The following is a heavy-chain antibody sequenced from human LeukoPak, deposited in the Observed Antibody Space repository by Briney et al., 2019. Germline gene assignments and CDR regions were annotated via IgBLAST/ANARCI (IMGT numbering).Heavy chain of an antibody. CDR3: ARGHVAYSSSWFRRFDP. CDR2: IEDIGRT. V-gene: IGHV4-34*01. CDR1: GGSFSGYY. J-gene: IGHJ5*02. Sequence: SETLSLTCAVYGGSFSGYYWSWIRQPPGKGLEWIGEIEDIGRTNYNSSLKSRVTISVDTSKNQFSLKLSSVTAADTAVYYCARGHVAYSSSWFRRFDPWGQGTLVTVSS. D-gene: IGHD6-13*01.